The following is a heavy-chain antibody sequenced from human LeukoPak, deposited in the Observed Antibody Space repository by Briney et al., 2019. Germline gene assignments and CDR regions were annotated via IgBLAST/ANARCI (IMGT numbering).Heavy chain of an antibody. Sequence: ASVKVSCKASGYTFTSYDINWVRQATGQVLEWMGWMNPNSGNTGYAQKFQGRVTMTRNTSISTAYMELSSLRSEDTAVYYCARSIRSYYDFWSGPYGMDVWGQGTTVTVSS. CDR1: GYTFTSYD. D-gene: IGHD3-3*01. V-gene: IGHV1-8*01. CDR3: ARSIRSYYDFWSGPYGMDV. CDR2: MNPNSGNT. J-gene: IGHJ6*02.